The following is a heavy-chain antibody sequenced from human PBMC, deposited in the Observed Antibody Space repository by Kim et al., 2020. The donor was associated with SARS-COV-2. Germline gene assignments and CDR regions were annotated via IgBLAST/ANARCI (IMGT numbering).Heavy chain of an antibody. CDR1: GFTFSSYE. D-gene: IGHD6-13*01. CDR2: ISSSGSTI. J-gene: IGHJ6*02. V-gene: IGHV3-48*03. CDR3: ARDPYSSSYNYYGMDV. Sequence: GGSLRLSCAASGFTFSSYEMNWVRQAPGKGLEWVSYISSSGSTIYYADSVKGRFTISRDNAKNSLYLQMNSLRAEDTAVYYCARDPYSSSYNYYGMDVWPRDHGHRLL.